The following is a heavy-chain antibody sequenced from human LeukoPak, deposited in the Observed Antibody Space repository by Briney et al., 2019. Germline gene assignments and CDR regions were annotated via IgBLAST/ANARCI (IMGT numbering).Heavy chain of an antibody. D-gene: IGHD2-21*01. CDR2: LYYSGST. J-gene: IGHJ4*02. CDR3: ARFSAMAASSYSAV. Sequence: SETLSLTCTVSGGSISSSSYSWGWIRQPPGKGLEWIGSLYYSGSTYYNPSLKSRVTISVDTSKNQFSLKLSSVTAADTAVYYCARFSAMAASSYSAVWGQGTLVTVSS. V-gene: IGHV4-39*01. CDR1: GGSISSSSYS.